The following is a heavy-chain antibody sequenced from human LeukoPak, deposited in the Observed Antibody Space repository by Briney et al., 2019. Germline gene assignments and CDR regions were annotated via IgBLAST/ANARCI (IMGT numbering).Heavy chain of an antibody. D-gene: IGHD3-3*01. V-gene: IGHV3-53*01. CDR3: ARESLYYDFWSGYYRGHFDY. CDR1: GFTVSSNY. J-gene: IGHJ4*02. Sequence: GGSLRLSCAASGFTVSSNYMSWVRQAPGKGLEWVSVIYSGGSTYYADSVKGRFTISRDNSKNTLYLQMNSLRAEDTAVYYCARESLYYDFWSGYYRGHFDYWGQGTLVTVSS. CDR2: IYSGGST.